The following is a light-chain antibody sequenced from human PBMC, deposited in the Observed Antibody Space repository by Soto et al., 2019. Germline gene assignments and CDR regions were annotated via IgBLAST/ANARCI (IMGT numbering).Light chain of an antibody. CDR2: DAS. CDR1: QSITIW. V-gene: IGKV1-5*01. J-gene: IGKJ1*01. Sequence: DIQMTQSPSTLSASVGDRVTITCRASQSITIWLAWYQQKPGKAPKLLIFDASSLESGVPSRFSGSGSGTEFTLTISSLQPGDFATYYCQQYNSYSWTFGQGTKVEIK. CDR3: QQYNSYSWT.